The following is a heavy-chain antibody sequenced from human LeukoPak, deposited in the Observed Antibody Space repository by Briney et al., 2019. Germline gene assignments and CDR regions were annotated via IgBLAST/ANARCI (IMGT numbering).Heavy chain of an antibody. J-gene: IGHJ5*02. V-gene: IGHV3-66*01. Sequence: GGSLRVSCAASGFTVSSNFMSWVRQAPGKGLEWVSVIYSGGSTYYADSVKGRFTISRDNSQNTLYLQMNSLRAEDTAVYHCVRDGGAHRFDPWVQGTLVTVSS. CDR1: GFTVSSNF. CDR2: IYSGGST. D-gene: IGHD3-16*01. CDR3: VRDGGAHRFDP.